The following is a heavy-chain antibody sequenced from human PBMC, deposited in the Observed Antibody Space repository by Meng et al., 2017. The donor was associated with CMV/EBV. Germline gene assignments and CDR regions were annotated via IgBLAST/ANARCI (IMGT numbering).Heavy chain of an antibody. CDR3: ARDPGDFWSGYNAIYYYYGMDV. Sequence: ASVKVSCKASGYTFTSYGISWVRQAPGQGLEWMGWISAYNGNTNYAQKLQGRVTMTTDTSTSTAYMELRSLRSDDTAVYYCARDPGDFWSGYNAIYYYYGMDVWGQGTTVTV. D-gene: IGHD3-3*01. V-gene: IGHV1-18*01. J-gene: IGHJ6*02. CDR2: ISAYNGNT. CDR1: GYTFTSYG.